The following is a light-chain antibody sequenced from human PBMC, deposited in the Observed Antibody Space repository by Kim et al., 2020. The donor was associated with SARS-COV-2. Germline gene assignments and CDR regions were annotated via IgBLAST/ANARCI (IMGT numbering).Light chain of an antibody. Sequence: DIVLTQTPLSLSVTPGQAASIFCKSSQSLLHRDGKTFLYWYLQKAGQPPQLLMYEASNRFSGVPDRFSGSGSGTDFTLKISRVEAEDVGVYYCMQSIQLPGTFGPGTKVDIK. V-gene: IGKV2D-29*01. CDR2: EAS. CDR1: QSLLHRDGKTF. J-gene: IGKJ3*01. CDR3: MQSIQLPGT.